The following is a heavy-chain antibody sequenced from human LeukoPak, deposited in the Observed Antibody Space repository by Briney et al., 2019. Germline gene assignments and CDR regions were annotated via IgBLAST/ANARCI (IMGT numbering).Heavy chain of an antibody. CDR2: IYYTGST. CDR1: GGSMSNSSYY. Sequence: PSETLSLTCTVSGGSMSNSSYYWGWIRQPPGKGLEWIGSIYYTGSTYYNPSFKSRITISVDTSKNQFSLKLSSVTAADTAVYYCARVGRQVGLAGLYSYGYLHFDYWGQGTLVTVSS. J-gene: IGHJ4*02. V-gene: IGHV4-39*07. CDR3: ARVGRQVGLAGLYSYGYLHFDY. D-gene: IGHD5-18*01.